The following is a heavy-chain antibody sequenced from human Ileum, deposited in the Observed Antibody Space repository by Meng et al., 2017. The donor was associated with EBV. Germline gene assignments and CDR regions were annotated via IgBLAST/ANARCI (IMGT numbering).Heavy chain of an antibody. V-gene: IGHV4-61*08. J-gene: IGHJ4*02. D-gene: IGHD1-26*01. Sequence: VQLHQQGQGLVGPSETMSLTCTVSSASVTSSGYYWSWLRQSPGKGLEWLGYVNYNGDSTYNPSLKSRVTIFIDTAKKQFYLNLTSATAADTAIYYCARDLRVGGAFDYWGQGTLVTVSS. CDR3: ARDLRVGGAFDY. CDR2: VNYNGDS. CDR1: SASVTSSGYY.